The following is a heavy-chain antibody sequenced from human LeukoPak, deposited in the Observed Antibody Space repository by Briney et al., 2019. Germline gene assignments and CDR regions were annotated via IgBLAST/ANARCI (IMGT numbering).Heavy chain of an antibody. CDR2: INPDGSDT. CDR3: TRDSFSSRGGIYYYFGMDV. D-gene: IGHD6-13*01. V-gene: IGHV3-74*03. J-gene: IGHJ6*02. Sequence: GGSLRLSCAASGFTLCNYWMHWVRQTPGKGLMWVSRINPDGSDTAYADSVKGRFTFSRDNAKRTLYLQMNSLRVEDMAVYYCTRDSFSSRGGIYYYFGMDVWGQGTTVTVSS. CDR1: GFTLCNYW.